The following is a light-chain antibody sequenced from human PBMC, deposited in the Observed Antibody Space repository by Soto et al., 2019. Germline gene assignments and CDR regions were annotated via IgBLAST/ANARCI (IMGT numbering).Light chain of an antibody. CDR3: CSYAGSKTFYV. CDR2: DAY. J-gene: IGLJ1*01. V-gene: IGLV2-11*01. CDR1: SSNVGGYNY. Sequence: QSVLTQPRSVSGSPGQSVTISCTGTSSNVGGYNYVSWYQHHPGKAPKLVIYDAYNRPSGVPDRFSGSKSDNTASLTISGLQAEDEADYYCCSYAGSKTFYVSGTGTKVTVL.